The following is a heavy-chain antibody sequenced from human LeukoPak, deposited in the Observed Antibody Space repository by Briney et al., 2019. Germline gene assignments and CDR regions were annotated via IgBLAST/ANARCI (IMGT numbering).Heavy chain of an antibody. V-gene: IGHV4-61*01. Sequence: SETLSLTCTVSGGSVSSGSYYWSWIRQPPGKGLEWIGYIYYSGSTYYNPSLKSRVTISVDTSKNQFSLKLSSVTAADTAVYYCARVSRASSGYHFDYWGQGTLVTVSS. D-gene: IGHD3-22*01. CDR2: IYYSGST. J-gene: IGHJ4*02. CDR1: GGSVSSGSYY. CDR3: ARVSRASSGYHFDY.